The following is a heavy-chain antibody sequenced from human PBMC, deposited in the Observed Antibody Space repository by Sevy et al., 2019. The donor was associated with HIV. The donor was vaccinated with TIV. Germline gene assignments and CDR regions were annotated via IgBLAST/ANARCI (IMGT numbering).Heavy chain of an antibody. CDR2: VNSDGSNT. CDR3: VAANSWEDH. V-gene: IGHV3-74*01. D-gene: IGHD1-1*01. Sequence: GGSLRLSCATSGFTFSSYWFHWVRQAPGKGLEWVTGVNSDGSNTNYADSVKGRFTISRDCAKDTLCLQMNALRAEDTAVYFGVAANSWEDHWGQGTLVTVSS. CDR1: GFTFSSYW. J-gene: IGHJ4*02.